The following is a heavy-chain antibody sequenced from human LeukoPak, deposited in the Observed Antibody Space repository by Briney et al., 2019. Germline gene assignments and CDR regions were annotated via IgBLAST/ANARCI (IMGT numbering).Heavy chain of an antibody. D-gene: IGHD1-26*01. Sequence: SETLSLTCTVSGGSISNYYWSWFRQPPGKGLEWIGYIYYSGSTKYNPSLKSRVTISVDTSKNQFSLKLSSVTAADTAVYYCAREGPSSSGSYLNCFDPWGQGTLVTVCS. CDR2: IYYSGST. CDR1: GGSISNYY. V-gene: IGHV4-59*01. CDR3: AREGPSSSGSYLNCFDP. J-gene: IGHJ5*02.